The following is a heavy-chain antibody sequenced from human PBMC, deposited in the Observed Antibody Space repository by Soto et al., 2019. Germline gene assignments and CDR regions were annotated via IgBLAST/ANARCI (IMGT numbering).Heavy chain of an antibody. V-gene: IGHV6-1*01. CDR2: TYYRSKWYN. CDR3: ARELELRGRYDILTGYYYFDY. J-gene: IGHJ4*02. D-gene: IGHD3-9*01. CDR1: GDSVSSNSAA. Sequence: PSQTLSLTCAISGDSVSSNSAAWNWIRQSPSRGLEWLGRTYYRSKWYNDYAVSVKSRITINPDTSKNQFSLQLNSVTPEDTAVYYCARELELRGRYDILTGYYYFDYWGQGTLVNVSS.